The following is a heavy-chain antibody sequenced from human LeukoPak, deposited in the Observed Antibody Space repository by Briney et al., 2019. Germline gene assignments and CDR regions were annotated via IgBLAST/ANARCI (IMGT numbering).Heavy chain of an antibody. D-gene: IGHD2-2*01. V-gene: IGHV3-48*04. CDR1: GFTFSSYI. Sequence: GGSLRLSCAASGFTFSSYIMNWARQAPGKGLEWVSYISSSSSTIYYADSVKGRLTLSRDNAKNSLYLQMNGLRAEDTAVYYCASTGRYCTSTSCSNYFHYWGQGTLVTVSS. CDR3: ASTGRYCTSTSCSNYFHY. J-gene: IGHJ4*02. CDR2: ISSSSSTI.